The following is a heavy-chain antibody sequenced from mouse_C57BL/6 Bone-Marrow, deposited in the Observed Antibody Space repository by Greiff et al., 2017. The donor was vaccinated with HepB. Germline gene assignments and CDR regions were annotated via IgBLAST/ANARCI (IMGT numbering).Heavy chain of an antibody. CDR3: ARDRDWAFAY. D-gene: IGHD4-1*01. V-gene: IGHV5-4*01. CDR1: GFTFSSYA. J-gene: IGHJ3*01. CDR2: ISDGGSYT. Sequence: VQLKESGGGLVKPGGSLKLSCAASGFTFSSYAMSWVRQTPEKRLEWVATISDGGSYTYYPDNVKGRFTISRDNAKNNLYLQMSHLKSEDTAMYYCARDRDWAFAYWGQGTLVTVSA.